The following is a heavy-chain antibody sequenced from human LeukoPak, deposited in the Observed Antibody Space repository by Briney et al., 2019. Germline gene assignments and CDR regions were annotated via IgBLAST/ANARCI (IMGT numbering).Heavy chain of an antibody. J-gene: IGHJ4*02. D-gene: IGHD3-22*01. Sequence: GGSLRLSCAASGFTFSSYAMSRVRQAPGKGLEWVSAISGSGGSTYYADSVKGRFTISRDNSKNTLYLQMNSLRAEDTAVYYCAKPVYYYDSSGYFDYWGQGTLVTVSS. CDR2: ISGSGGST. V-gene: IGHV3-23*01. CDR1: GFTFSSYA. CDR3: AKPVYYYDSSGYFDY.